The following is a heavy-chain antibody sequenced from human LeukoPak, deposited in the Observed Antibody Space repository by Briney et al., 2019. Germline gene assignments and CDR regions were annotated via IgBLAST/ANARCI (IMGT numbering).Heavy chain of an antibody. V-gene: IGHV4-59*01. CDR1: GGSFSSYY. CDR2: IYYSGST. D-gene: IGHD1-7*01. Sequence: SETLSLTCTVSGGSFSSYYWSWIRQPPGKGLEWVGYIYYSGSTNYNPSLRSRVTISVDTSKNQFSLKLSSVNAADTAVYHCARDNWNYGSSMDVWGQGTTVTVSS. J-gene: IGHJ6*02. CDR3: ARDNWNYGSSMDV.